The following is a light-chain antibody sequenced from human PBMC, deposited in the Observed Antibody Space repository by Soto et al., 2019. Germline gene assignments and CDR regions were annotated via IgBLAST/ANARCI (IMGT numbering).Light chain of an antibody. V-gene: IGKV3-11*01. CDR3: QQRSNWPRT. Sequence: EIVLTQSPATRSLSPGERATLSCSASQSVSSYLAWYQQKPGQAPRLLLYDASNRATGIPARFSGSGSGTDFTLTISSLEPEDFAGYYCQQRSNWPRTFGQGTKVEIK. CDR2: DAS. J-gene: IGKJ1*01. CDR1: QSVSSY.